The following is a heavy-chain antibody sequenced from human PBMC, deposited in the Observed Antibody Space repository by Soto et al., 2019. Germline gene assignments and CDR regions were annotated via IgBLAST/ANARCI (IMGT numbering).Heavy chain of an antibody. V-gene: IGHV5-51*01. Sequence: GESLKISCKGTGYTFSNYWIGWVRQKPGKGLECMGIIYPDDSDTRYSPSFQGQVTISVDKSISTAYLQWSSLKASDTAMYYCARHAYYDILTGYYNPNQYYYYYGMDVWGQGTTVTVSS. D-gene: IGHD3-9*01. CDR3: ARHAYYDILTGYYNPNQYYYYYGMDV. CDR1: GYTFSNYW. CDR2: IYPDDSDT. J-gene: IGHJ6*02.